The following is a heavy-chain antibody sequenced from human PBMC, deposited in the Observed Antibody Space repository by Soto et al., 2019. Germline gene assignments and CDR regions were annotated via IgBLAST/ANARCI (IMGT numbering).Heavy chain of an antibody. CDR3: TREGSAPYYYYGMDA. CDR2: INTHNGNT. V-gene: IGHV1-18*01. D-gene: IGHD3-10*01. CDR1: GYSFTTDL. J-gene: IGHJ6*02. Sequence: AVKGSCKAAGYSFTTDLIGWLRQAPGQGLEWLGWINTHNGNTNYAQNLQGRVIMTADTSTSTAYMELRSLRSDDTAIYYCTREGSAPYYYYGMDAWGQGTTVIVSS.